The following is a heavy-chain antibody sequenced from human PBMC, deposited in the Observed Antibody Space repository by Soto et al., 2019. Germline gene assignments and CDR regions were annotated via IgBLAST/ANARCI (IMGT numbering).Heavy chain of an antibody. V-gene: IGHV3-7*01. D-gene: IGHD6-6*01. Sequence: GGSLRLSCGASGFTFSSYWMSWVRQAPGKGLEWVANIKQDGSEKYYVDSVKGRFTISRDNAKNSLYLQMNSLRAEDTAVYYCARDEYSSSYYYYMDVWGKGTTVTVSS. J-gene: IGHJ6*03. CDR1: GFTFSSYW. CDR2: IKQDGSEK. CDR3: ARDEYSSSYYYYMDV.